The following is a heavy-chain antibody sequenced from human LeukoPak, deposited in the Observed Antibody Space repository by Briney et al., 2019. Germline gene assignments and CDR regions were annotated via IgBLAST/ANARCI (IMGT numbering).Heavy chain of an antibody. CDR1: GFTVSSNY. J-gene: IGHJ4*02. Sequence: GGSLRLSCAASGFTVSSNYMSWVRQAPGKGLEWVSVIYSGGSTYYADSVKGRFTISRDNSKNTLYFQMNSLRAEDTAVYYCARDTRAVGSGDYSYYFDYWGQGTLVTVSS. V-gene: IGHV3-53*01. CDR2: IYSGGST. CDR3: ARDTRAVGSGDYSYYFDY. D-gene: IGHD3-22*01.